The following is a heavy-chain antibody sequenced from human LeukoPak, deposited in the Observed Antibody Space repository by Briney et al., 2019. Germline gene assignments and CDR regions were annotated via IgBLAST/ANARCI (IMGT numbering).Heavy chain of an antibody. V-gene: IGHV1-3*01. CDR3: ARDSGYGFYKSKYYYYGMDV. J-gene: IGHJ6*04. Sequence: ASVTVSCKASGYTFTSYAMHWVRQAPGQRLEWMGWINAGNGNTKYSQKFQGRVTITRDTSASTAYMELSSLRSEDTAVYYCARDSGYGFYKSKYYYYGMDVWGKGTTVTVSS. CDR2: INAGNGNT. CDR1: GYTFTSYA. D-gene: IGHD5-12*01.